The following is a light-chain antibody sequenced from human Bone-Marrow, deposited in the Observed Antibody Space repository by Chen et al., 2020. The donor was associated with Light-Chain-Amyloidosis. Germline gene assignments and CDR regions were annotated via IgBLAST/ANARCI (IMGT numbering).Light chain of an antibody. CDR2: EVT. V-gene: IGLV2-14*01. CDR3: SSYTITNTLV. CDR1: SSDVGGDNH. J-gene: IGLJ1*01. Sequence: QSALTQPASVSGSPGQSITISCTGTSSDVGGDNHVSWYQQHPDKAPKLMIYEVTNRPSWVPDRFSGSKSDNTASLPISGLQNEDEADYFCSSYTITNTLVFGSGTRVTVL.